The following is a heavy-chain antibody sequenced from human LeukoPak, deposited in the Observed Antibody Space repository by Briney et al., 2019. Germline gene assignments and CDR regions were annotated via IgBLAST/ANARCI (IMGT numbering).Heavy chain of an antibody. V-gene: IGHV3-23*01. CDR3: AKTVAILWFGEFMYYFDY. J-gene: IGHJ4*02. CDR1: GCTFSSYA. D-gene: IGHD3-10*01. CDR2: ISGSGGST. Sequence: GGPLRLSCAASGCTFSSYAMSWVRQAPGKGLEWVSAISGSGGSTYYADSVKGRFTISRDNSKNTLYLQMNSLRAEDTAVYYCAKTVAILWFGEFMYYFDYWGQGTLVTVSS.